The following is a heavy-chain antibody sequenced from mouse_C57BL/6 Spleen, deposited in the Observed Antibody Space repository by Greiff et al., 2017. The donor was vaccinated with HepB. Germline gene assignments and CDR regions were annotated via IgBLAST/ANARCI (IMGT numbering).Heavy chain of an antibody. CDR1: GYSFTDYY. D-gene: IGHD1-1*01. V-gene: IGHV1-39*01. Sequence: EVQLQQSGPELVKPGASVKISCKASGYSFTDYYMNWVKQSHGKSLEWIGVINPNYGTTSYNQKFKGKATLTVNQSSSTAYMQLNSLTSEDSAVYYWARGGLYLYYFDYWGQGTTLTGSS. CDR2: INPNYGTT. CDR3: ARGGLYLYYFDY. J-gene: IGHJ2*01.